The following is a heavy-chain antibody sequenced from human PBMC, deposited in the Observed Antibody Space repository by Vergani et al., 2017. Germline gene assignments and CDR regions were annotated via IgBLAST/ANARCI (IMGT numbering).Heavy chain of an antibody. CDR1: GYTFTSYY. V-gene: IGHV1-46*01. CDR2: INPSGGST. CDR3: AKEALNTIYGGFGAD. D-gene: IGHD3-10*01. J-gene: IGHJ4*02. Sequence: QVQLVQSGAEVKKPGSSVKVSCKASGYTFTSYYMHWVRQAPGQGLEWMGIINPSGGSTSYAQKFQGRVTMTRDTSTSTVYMELSSLRSEDTAVYYCAKEALNTIYGGFGADWGQGTLVTVSS.